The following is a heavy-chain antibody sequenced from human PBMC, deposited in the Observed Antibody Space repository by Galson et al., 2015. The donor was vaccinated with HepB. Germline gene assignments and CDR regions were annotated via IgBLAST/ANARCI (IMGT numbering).Heavy chain of an antibody. CDR1: GFSFINYP. CDR3: AKHGIWGTYRYSLHS. CDR2: ISNSGDTT. D-gene: IGHD3-16*02. Sequence: SLRLSCAASGFSFINYPMTWVRQGPGKGLEWVSTISNSGDTTHHADSVQVRFTISRDNSRNTLFLQMNNLRAEDTAVYYCAKHGIWGTYRYSLHSWGQGTLVTVSS. V-gene: IGHV3-23*01. J-gene: IGHJ4*02.